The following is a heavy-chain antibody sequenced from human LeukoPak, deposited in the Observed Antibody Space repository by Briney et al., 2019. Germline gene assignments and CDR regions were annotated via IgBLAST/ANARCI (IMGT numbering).Heavy chain of an antibody. CDR3: ARVVRVGVAYFDY. J-gene: IGHJ4*02. Sequence: AASVKVSCKASGYTFTSYGISWVRQAPGQGLEWMGWISAYNGNTNYAQKFQGRVTMTRDTSTSTAYIHLSSLRSEDTAVYHCARVVRVGVAYFDYWGQGTLVTVSS. V-gene: IGHV1-18*01. CDR2: ISAYNGNT. D-gene: IGHD1-26*01. CDR1: GYTFTSYG.